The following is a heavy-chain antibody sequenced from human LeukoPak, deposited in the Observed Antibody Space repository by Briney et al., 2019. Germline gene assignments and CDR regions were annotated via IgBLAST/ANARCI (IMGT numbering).Heavy chain of an antibody. CDR2: INPSGGST. J-gene: IGHJ4*02. V-gene: IGHV1-46*01. CDR3: ARATLSDYYFNY. Sequence: ASVKVSCKASGYTFTSYYMHWVRQAPGQGLVWMGIINPSGGSTSYAQKFQGRVTMTRDTSTNTVYMELSSLRSEDTAVYFCARATLSDYYFNYWGQGTLVTVSS. CDR1: GYTFTSYY.